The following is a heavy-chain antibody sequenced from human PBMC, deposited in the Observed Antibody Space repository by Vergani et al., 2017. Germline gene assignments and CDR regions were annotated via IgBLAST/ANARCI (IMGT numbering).Heavy chain of an antibody. Sequence: QVQLVQSGAEVKKPGASVKVSCKASGYTFTSYGISWVRQAPGQGLEWRGWISAYNGNTNYAQKLQGRVTMTTDTSTSTAYMELRSLRSDDTAVYYCARDPDIVVVXAAPYYYYYYGMDVWGQGTTVTVSS. D-gene: IGHD2-2*01. J-gene: IGHJ6*02. CDR3: ARDPDIVVVXAAPYYYYYYGMDV. CDR1: GYTFTSYG. CDR2: ISAYNGNT. V-gene: IGHV1-18*04.